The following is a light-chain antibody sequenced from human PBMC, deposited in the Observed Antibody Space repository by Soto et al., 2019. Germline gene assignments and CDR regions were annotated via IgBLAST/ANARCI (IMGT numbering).Light chain of an antibody. CDR1: MRDVGAYNL. CDR2: EVR. CDR3: SAYTARSTMV. V-gene: IGLV2-14*01. Sequence: QDVLTQPASVSWSAGQSITISCSGTMRDVGAYNLVSWYQQHPGTAPKLIIYEVRNRPSGISSRFSGSRSGNTASLTISGLQSEEEGDYYCSAYTARSTMVFGGGTKVTXL. J-gene: IGLJ3*02.